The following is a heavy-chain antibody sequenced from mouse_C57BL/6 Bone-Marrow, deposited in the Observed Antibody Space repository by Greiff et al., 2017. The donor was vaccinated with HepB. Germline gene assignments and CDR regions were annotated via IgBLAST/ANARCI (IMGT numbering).Heavy chain of an antibody. J-gene: IGHJ1*03. V-gene: IGHV1-22*01. CDR1: GYTFTDYN. CDR3: DHSHTGRDWYFDV. CDR2: IKPNDGGT. D-gene: IGHD1-1*01. Sequence: EVQLQQSGPELVKPGASVKMSCKASGYTFTDYNMHWVKQSPGKSLEWIGYIKPNDGGTSYNQKFKGKATLTVNKSSSTAYMELRSLTSEDSAVYYCDHSHTGRDWYFDVWGTGTTVTVSS.